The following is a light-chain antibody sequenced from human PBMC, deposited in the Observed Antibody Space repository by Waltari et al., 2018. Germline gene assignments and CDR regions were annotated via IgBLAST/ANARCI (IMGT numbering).Light chain of an antibody. V-gene: IGKV1-5*03. CDR1: QIISMW. Sequence: DIQMTQSPSTLSASVGARVTTTCRASQIISMWLARYQQKPGKAPKLLIYRTHSLRRGVPSRFSGSGSGTEFTLTISSLQPDDFATYYCQQYDNYWTFGQGTKVEMK. CDR3: QQYDNYWT. J-gene: IGKJ1*01. CDR2: RTH.